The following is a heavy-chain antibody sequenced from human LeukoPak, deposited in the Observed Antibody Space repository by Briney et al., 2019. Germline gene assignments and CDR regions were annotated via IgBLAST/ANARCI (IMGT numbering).Heavy chain of an antibody. V-gene: IGHV1-3*01. CDR3: ARGAPIRVAVAATFDP. CDR2: INAANGNT. CDR1: GFTFTTYT. J-gene: IGHJ5*02. Sequence: ASVKVSCKTSGFTFTTYTMHWVRQAPGLRLEWMGWINAANGNTQYSQKFQGRVTITRDTSASTAYMELSSLRSEDTAVYYCARGAPIRVAVAATFDPWGQGTLVTVPS. D-gene: IGHD6-19*01.